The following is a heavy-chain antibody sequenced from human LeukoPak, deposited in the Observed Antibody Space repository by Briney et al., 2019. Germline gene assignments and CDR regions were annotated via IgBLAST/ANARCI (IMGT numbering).Heavy chain of an antibody. J-gene: IGHJ4*02. Sequence: GASVKVSCKASGGTFSSYAISWVRQAPGQGLEWMGGIIPIFGTANYAQKFQGRVTITADESTSTAYMELSSLRSEDTAVYYCARGAKWAYYFDYWGQGTLVTVSS. CDR3: ARGAKWAYYFDY. CDR1: GGTFSSYA. CDR2: IIPIFGTA. V-gene: IGHV1-69*01. D-gene: IGHD1-26*01.